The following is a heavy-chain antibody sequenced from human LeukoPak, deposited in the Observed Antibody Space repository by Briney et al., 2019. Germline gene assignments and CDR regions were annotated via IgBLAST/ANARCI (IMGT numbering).Heavy chain of an antibody. J-gene: IGHJ4*02. V-gene: IGHV4-31*03. D-gene: IGHD1-7*01. Sequence: SETLSLTCTGSGGSISSGGYYWSWIRQHPGKGLEWIGYIYYSGSTYYNPSLKSRVTISVDTSKNQFSLKLSSVTAADTAVYYCARRVNWNSIDYWGQGTLVTVSS. CDR2: IYYSGST. CDR1: GGSISSGGYY. CDR3: ARRVNWNSIDY.